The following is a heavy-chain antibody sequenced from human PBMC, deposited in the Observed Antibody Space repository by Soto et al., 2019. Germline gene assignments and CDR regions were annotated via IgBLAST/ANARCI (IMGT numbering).Heavy chain of an antibody. CDR1: GFTFSSYA. D-gene: IGHD6-19*01. V-gene: IGHV3-23*01. Sequence: PGGSLRLSCAASGFTFSSYAMNWVRRAPGKGLEWVSAISGSGGSTNYADSVKGRFTISRDNSKNTVYLQMNSLRADDTAVYYCATSSGWTAGHFHYWGQGALVTVSS. CDR2: ISGSGGST. CDR3: ATSSGWTAGHFHY. J-gene: IGHJ4*02.